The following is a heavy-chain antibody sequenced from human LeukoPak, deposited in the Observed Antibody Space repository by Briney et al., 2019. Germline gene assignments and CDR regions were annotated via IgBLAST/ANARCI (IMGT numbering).Heavy chain of an antibody. D-gene: IGHD3-22*01. CDR2: INHSGST. CDR3: ARIRAWASSGYYFDY. V-gene: IGHV4-34*01. Sequence: SETLSLTCAVYGGSFSGYYWSWIRQPPGKGLEWIGEINHSGSTNYNPSLKSRVTISVGTSKNQFSLKLSSVTAADTAVYYCARIRAWASSGYYFDYWGQGTLVTVSS. J-gene: IGHJ4*02. CDR1: GGSFSGYY.